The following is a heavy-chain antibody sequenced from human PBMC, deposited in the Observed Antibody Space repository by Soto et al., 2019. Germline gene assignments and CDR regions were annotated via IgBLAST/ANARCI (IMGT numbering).Heavy chain of an antibody. CDR3: AHRPYCSGGSCYWSDAFDI. Sequence: QITLKESGPTLVKPTQTLTLTCTFSGFSLSTSGVGVGWIRQPPGKALEWLALIYWNDDKRYSPSLKSRLTITKDTSKNQVVLTMTNMDPVDTATYYCAHRPYCSGGSCYWSDAFDIWGQGTMVTVSS. D-gene: IGHD2-15*01. V-gene: IGHV2-5*01. CDR2: IYWNDDK. CDR1: GFSLSTSGVG. J-gene: IGHJ3*02.